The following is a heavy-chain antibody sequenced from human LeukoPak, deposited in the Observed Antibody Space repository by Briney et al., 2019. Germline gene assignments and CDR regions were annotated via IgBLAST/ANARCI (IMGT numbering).Heavy chain of an antibody. CDR1: GYSFTTYW. J-gene: IGHJ4*02. CDR3: ASSVGAAAGHY. CDR2: IYPLNSDI. Sequence: GESLKISCKGSGYSFTTYWIGWVRQMPGKGLEWMGIIYPLNSDIRYSPSFQGQVTMSADKSISTAYLQWSSLKASDTAMYYCASSVGAAAGHYWGQGTLVTVSS. D-gene: IGHD6-13*01. V-gene: IGHV5-51*01.